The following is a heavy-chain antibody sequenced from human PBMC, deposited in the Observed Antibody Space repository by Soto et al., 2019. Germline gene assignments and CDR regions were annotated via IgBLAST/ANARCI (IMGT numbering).Heavy chain of an antibody. Sequence: GGPLRLSCAASGFTFSSFEMNWVRQAPGKGLEWIAYINTIGSAIYYADSVKGRFTISRDNAKNSLSLQMNSLRADDTAVYYCAREGYASGMPLDYLGQGTLVTVSS. CDR2: INTIGSAI. V-gene: IGHV3-48*03. CDR3: AREGYASGMPLDY. CDR1: GFTFSSFE. J-gene: IGHJ4*02. D-gene: IGHD3-10*01.